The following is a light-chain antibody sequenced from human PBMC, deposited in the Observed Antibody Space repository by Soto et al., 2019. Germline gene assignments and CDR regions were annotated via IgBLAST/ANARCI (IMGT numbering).Light chain of an antibody. CDR2: AAS. J-gene: IGKJ2*01. V-gene: IGKV1-39*01. CDR3: QQSNSFPYT. Sequence: DIQMTQSPSSLSASVGDRVIITCRASQSITNFLNWYQQKPGKAPKLLIYAASSLQSGVPSRFSGSGSGTDFTLTISSLQAEDFATYYCQQSNSFPYTFGQGTKVDIK. CDR1: QSITNF.